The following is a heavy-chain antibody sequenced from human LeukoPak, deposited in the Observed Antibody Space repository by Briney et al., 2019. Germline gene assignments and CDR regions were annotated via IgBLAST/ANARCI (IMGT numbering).Heavy chain of an antibody. CDR1: GFTFRRHG. CDR2: ISIGGGTT. J-gene: IGHJ4*02. V-gene: IGHV3-23*01. CDR3: AKDGAD. D-gene: IGHD4/OR15-4a*01. Sequence: GGSLRPSCVASGFTFRRHGMSWVRQAPGTGPEWVSFISIGGGTTFYAESVKGRFTISRDNSKNTLYLQMNSLRGEGTAVYYCAKDGADWGQGTLVTVSS.